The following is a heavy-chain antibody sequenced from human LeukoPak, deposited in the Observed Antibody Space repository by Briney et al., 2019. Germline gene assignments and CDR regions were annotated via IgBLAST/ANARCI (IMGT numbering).Heavy chain of an antibody. V-gene: IGHV1-24*01. Sequence: APVKVSCKVSGYTLTELSMHWVRQAPGKGLEWMGGFDPEDGETIYAQKFQGRVTMTEDTSTDTAYMELSSLRSEDTAVYYCATVGSGSYSGYDAFDIWGQGTMVTVSS. CDR3: ATVGSGSYSGYDAFDI. J-gene: IGHJ3*02. D-gene: IGHD1-26*01. CDR2: FDPEDGET. CDR1: GYTLTELS.